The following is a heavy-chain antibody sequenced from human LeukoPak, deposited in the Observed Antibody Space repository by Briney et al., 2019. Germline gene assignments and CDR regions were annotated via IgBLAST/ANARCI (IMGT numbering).Heavy chain of an antibody. V-gene: IGHV3-33*01. J-gene: IGHJ4*02. CDR1: GFTFSSYG. CDR2: IWQDGSKK. D-gene: IGHD6-19*01. CDR3: ARWASSSARSPFEK. Sequence: GRALRLSCAASGFTFSSYGMHWVRQAPGKGLEWVAVIWQDGSKKYHADSVKSRFNISRDNSKNTLYLQMNSLRTEDTAIYYCARWASSSARSPFEKWGQGTLVIVSS.